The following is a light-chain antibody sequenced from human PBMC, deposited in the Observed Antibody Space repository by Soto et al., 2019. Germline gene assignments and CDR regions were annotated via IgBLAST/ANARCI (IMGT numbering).Light chain of an antibody. V-gene: IGKV3-20*01. CDR1: QSVSNTY. Sequence: EIVLTQSPVTLSLSPVERATLSCMASQSVSNTYLAWYQQKPGQAPRLLIYGASNRATGIPDRFSGSGSGTDFTLTISRLEPEDFAVYYCQQYGSSGKFGQGTKGDIK. CDR2: GAS. J-gene: IGKJ1*01. CDR3: QQYGSSGK.